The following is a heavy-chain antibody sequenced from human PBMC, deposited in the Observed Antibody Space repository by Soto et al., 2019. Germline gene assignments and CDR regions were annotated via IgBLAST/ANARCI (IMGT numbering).Heavy chain of an antibody. CDR1: VFTVSDYP. J-gene: IGHJ4*02. Sequence: GSLRVSGAASVFTVSDYPMNWVRQAPGKGLEWVSSIRTISSAIYFADSVMGRFTISRDNARNSLYLQMTSLRDEDTAVYYCARETPSFDAWGQGTLVTVSS. D-gene: IGHD2-15*01. CDR2: IRTISSAI. V-gene: IGHV3-48*02. CDR3: ARETPSFDA.